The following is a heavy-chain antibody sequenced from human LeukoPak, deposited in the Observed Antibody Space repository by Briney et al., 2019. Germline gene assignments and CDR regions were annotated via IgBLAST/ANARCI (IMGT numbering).Heavy chain of an antibody. V-gene: IGHV1-2*02. CDR3: ATNILVRDIINWFDP. CDR2: IKPNSGDT. J-gene: IGHJ5*02. Sequence: GASVKVSCKASGYSFADYYMHWVRQAPGQGLEWMGWIKPNSGDTRSAQKFQGRVIMTRDTSTGTAYMELSSLRYDDTAVYYCATNILVRDIINWFDPWGQGTLVTVSP. D-gene: IGHD3-10*01. CDR1: GYSFADYY.